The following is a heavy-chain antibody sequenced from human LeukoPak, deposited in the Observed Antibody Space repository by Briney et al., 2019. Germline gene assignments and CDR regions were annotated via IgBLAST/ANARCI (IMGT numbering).Heavy chain of an antibody. J-gene: IGHJ6*04. CDR1: GYTFTGYY. Sequence: ASVKVSCTASGYTFTGYYMHWVRQAPGQGLEWMGWINPNSGGTNYAQKFQGWVTMTRDTSISTAYMELSRLRSDDTAVYYCARGGGIDILTGYYAEGYYYYGMDVWGKGTTVTVSS. CDR3: ARGGGIDILTGYYAEGYYYYGMDV. D-gene: IGHD3-9*01. V-gene: IGHV1-2*04. CDR2: INPNSGGT.